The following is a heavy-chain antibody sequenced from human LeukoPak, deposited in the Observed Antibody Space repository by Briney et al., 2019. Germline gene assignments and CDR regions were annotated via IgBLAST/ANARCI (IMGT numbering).Heavy chain of an antibody. CDR2: IIPIFGTA. D-gene: IGHD6-19*01. V-gene: IGHV1-69*13. CDR3: ARDGAVAGLGTSWFDP. CDR1: GGTFSSYA. Sequence: ASVTVSCKASGGTFSSYAISWARQAPGQGLEWMGGIIPIFGTANYAQEFQGRVTITADESTSTAYMELSSLRSEDTAVYYCARDGAVAGLGTSWFDPWGQGTLVSVSS. J-gene: IGHJ5*02.